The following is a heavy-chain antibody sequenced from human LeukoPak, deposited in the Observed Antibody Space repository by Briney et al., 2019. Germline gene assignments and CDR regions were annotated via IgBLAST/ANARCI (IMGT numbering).Heavy chain of an antibody. CDR2: INPKNGDT. J-gene: IGHJ4*02. D-gene: IGHD5-18*01. CDR3: TRDGRLRNGYDNFYI. CDR1: GYTVSGFY. Sequence: ASVKVSCKSSGYTVSGFYINWVRQAPGQGLEWMGWINPKNGDTHYAQDFLGRVTMTRDTSISTAYMELSRLTSDDTAVYYCTRDGRLRNGYDNFYIWGQGTLVTVSS. V-gene: IGHV1-2*02.